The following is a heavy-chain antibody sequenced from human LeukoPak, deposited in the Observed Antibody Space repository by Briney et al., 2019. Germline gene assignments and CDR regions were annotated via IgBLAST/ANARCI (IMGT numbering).Heavy chain of an antibody. V-gene: IGHV4-34*01. Sequence: SETLSLTCAVYGGSFSGYYWSWIRQPPGKGLEWIGEINHSGSTNYNPSLKSRVTISVDTSKDQFSLKLSSVTAADTAVYYCARRGLSSGWYRQSLFGYWGQGTLVTVSS. CDR2: INHSGST. CDR1: GGSFSGYY. CDR3: ARRGLSSGWYRQSLFGY. D-gene: IGHD6-19*01. J-gene: IGHJ4*02.